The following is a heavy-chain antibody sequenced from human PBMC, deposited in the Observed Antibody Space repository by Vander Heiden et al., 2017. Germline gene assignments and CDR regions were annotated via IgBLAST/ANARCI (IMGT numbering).Heavy chain of an antibody. V-gene: IGHV3-23*01. D-gene: IGHD1-1*01. J-gene: IGHJ6*02. CDR3: AIVVTPGNYYYYGMDV. Sequence: EVQLLESGGGLVQPGGSLRLSCAASGFTFSSYAMSWVRQAPGKGLEWVSAISGSGGSTYYADSVKGRFTISRDNSKNTLYLQMNSLRAEDTAVYYCAIVVTPGNYYYYGMDVWGQGTTVTVSS. CDR1: GFTFSSYA. CDR2: ISGSGGST.